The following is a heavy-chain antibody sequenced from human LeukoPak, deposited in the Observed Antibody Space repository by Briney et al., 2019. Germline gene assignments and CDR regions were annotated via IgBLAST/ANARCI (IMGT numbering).Heavy chain of an antibody. CDR2: IYYSGST. Sequence: SETLSLTCTVSGGSISSSSYYWSWIRQPPGKGLEWIGYIYYSGSTNYNPSLKSRVTISVDTSKNQFSLKLSSVTAADTAVYYCARTVVIGDYFDYWGQGTLVTVSS. V-gene: IGHV4-61*05. CDR3: ARTVVIGDYFDY. D-gene: IGHD4-23*01. CDR1: GGSISSSSYY. J-gene: IGHJ4*02.